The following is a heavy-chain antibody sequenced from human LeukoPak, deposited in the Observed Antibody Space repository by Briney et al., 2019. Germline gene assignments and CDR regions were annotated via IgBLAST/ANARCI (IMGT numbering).Heavy chain of an antibody. CDR2: ISSSSSSYT. CDR1: GGSISRYF. CDR3: ARTYGSGEGWFDP. V-gene: IGHV3-11*06. J-gene: IGHJ5*02. Sequence: LSLTCTVSGGSISRYFWNWIRQPPGKGLEWVSYISSSSSSYTNYADSVKGRFTISRDNAKNSLYLQMNSLRAEDTAVYYCARTYGSGEGWFDPWGQGTLVTVSS. D-gene: IGHD3-10*01.